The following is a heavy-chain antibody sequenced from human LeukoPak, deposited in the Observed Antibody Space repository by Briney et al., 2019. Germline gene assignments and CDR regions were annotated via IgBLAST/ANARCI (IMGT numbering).Heavy chain of an antibody. Sequence: GGSLRLSCATSGFIFSHHGMNWVRQAPGKGLEWVSGIRADAVTTYYADSVKGRFIISRDNSKNTVYLQMNSLRAEDTAVYYCARDLADYDYYYYYYMDVWGKGTTVTVSS. J-gene: IGHJ6*03. V-gene: IGHV3-23*01. CDR3: ARDLADYDYYYYYYMDV. D-gene: IGHD3-16*01. CDR1: GFIFSHHG. CDR2: IRADAVTT.